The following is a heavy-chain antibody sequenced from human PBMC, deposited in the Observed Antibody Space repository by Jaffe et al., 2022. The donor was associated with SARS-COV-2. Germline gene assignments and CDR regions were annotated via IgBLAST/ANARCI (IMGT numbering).Heavy chain of an antibody. D-gene: IGHD3-10*01. CDR1: GFTFDDYA. J-gene: IGHJ5*02. CDR3: AKHGDYGDWLGDNWFDP. Sequence: EVQLVESGGGLVQPGRSLRLSCAASGFTFDDYAMHWVRQAPGKGLEWVSGISWNSGSIGYADSVKGRFTISRDNAKNSLYLQMNSLRAEDTALYYCAKHGDYGDWLGDNWFDPWGQGTLVTVSS. CDR2: ISWNSGSI. V-gene: IGHV3-9*01.